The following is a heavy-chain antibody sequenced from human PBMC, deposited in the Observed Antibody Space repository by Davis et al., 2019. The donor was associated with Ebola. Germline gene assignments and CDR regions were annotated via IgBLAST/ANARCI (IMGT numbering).Heavy chain of an antibody. J-gene: IGHJ4*02. CDR1: GGSFSGYY. Sequence: SQTLSLTCAVYGGSFSGYYWSWIRQPPGKGLEWIGEINHSGSTNYNPSLKSRVTISVDTSKNQFSLKLSSVTAADTAVYYCARVGGYDNFDYWGQGTLVTVSS. CDR3: ARVGGYDNFDY. D-gene: IGHD5-12*01. CDR2: INHSGST. V-gene: IGHV4-34*01.